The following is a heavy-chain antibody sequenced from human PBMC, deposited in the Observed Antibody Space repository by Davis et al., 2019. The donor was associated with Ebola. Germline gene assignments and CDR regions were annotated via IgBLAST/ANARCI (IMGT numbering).Heavy chain of an antibody. V-gene: IGHV4-34*01. CDR2: INHSGST. D-gene: IGHD5-12*01. CDR1: GGSFSGYY. CDR3: ARVGVDIVATIYYYYYGMDV. J-gene: IGHJ6*02. Sequence: GSLRLSCAVYGGSFSGYYWSWIRQPPGKGLEWIGEINHSGSTNYNPSLKSRVTISVDTSKNQFSLKLSSVTAADKAVYYCARVGVDIVATIYYYYYGMDVWGQGTTVTVSS.